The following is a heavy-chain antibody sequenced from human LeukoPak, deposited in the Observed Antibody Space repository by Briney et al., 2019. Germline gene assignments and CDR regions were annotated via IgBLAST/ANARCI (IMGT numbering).Heavy chain of an antibody. CDR1: GYTFINYG. Sequence: ASVKVSCKASGYTFINYGISWVRQAPGQGLEWMGWISAYNGNTNYAQKLQGRVTMTTETSTSTAYMELRSLRSDDTAVYYCAREGTSGDYLSWGQGTLVTVSS. J-gene: IGHJ5*02. D-gene: IGHD4-17*01. V-gene: IGHV1-18*01. CDR2: ISAYNGNT. CDR3: AREGTSGDYLS.